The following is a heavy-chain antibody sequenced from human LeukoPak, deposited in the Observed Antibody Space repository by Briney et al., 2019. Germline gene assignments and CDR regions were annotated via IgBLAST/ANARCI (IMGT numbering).Heavy chain of an antibody. J-gene: IGHJ6*03. D-gene: IGHD2-2*01. CDR1: GFTFSSYW. Sequence: GGSLRLSCAASGFTFSSYWMSWVRQAPGKGLEWVANIKQDGSEKYYVDSVKGRFTISRDNAKNSLYLQMNSLRAEDTAVYYCARAIKDIVVVPAAPDYYYYMDVWGKGTTVTVSS. CDR2: IKQDGSEK. CDR3: ARAIKDIVVVPAAPDYYYYMDV. V-gene: IGHV3-7*01.